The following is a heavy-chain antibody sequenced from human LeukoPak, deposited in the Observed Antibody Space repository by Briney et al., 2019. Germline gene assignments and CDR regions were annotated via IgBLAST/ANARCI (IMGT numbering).Heavy chain of an antibody. CDR2: ISYSGGT. CDR3: VREEYTASPWDY. Sequence: WETLTLTCTVSGCSISSYDLSWIRQPPGKGLEWIAYISYSGGTDYNPSLKSRVTLSIDTTKNQISLKLSTVTAADQAAYYCVREEYTASPWDYWGQGTLVTVSS. D-gene: IGHD6-6*01. CDR1: GCSISSYD. J-gene: IGHJ4*02. V-gene: IGHV4-59*01.